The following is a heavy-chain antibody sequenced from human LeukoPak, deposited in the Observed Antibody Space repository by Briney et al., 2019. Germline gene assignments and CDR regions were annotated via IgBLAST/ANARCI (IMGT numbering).Heavy chain of an antibody. Sequence: SETLSLTCTVSGGSISSYSWSWIRQPAGKGLEWIGRFYSGGSAGYNPSLKSRVTISVDTSKNQFSLKLSSVTAADTAVYYCARVYSGYDLPGSLANYYFDYWGQGTLVTVSS. D-gene: IGHD5-12*01. CDR1: GGSISSYS. CDR2: FYSGGSA. V-gene: IGHV4-4*07. J-gene: IGHJ4*02. CDR3: ARVYSGYDLPGSLANYYFDY.